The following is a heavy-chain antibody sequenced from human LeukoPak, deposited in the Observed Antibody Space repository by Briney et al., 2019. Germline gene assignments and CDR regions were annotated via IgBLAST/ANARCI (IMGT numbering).Heavy chain of an antibody. CDR1: GFTFSSYA. CDR2: ISYDGSNK. D-gene: IGHD1-26*01. V-gene: IGHV3-30-3*01. Sequence: PGGSLRLSCAASGFTFSSYAMHWVRQAPGKGLEWVAVISYDGSNKYYADSVKGRFTISRDNSKNTLYLQMNSLRAEDTAVYYCAKDQVGAPGGYRFDYWGQGTLVTVSS. J-gene: IGHJ4*02. CDR3: AKDQVGAPGGYRFDY.